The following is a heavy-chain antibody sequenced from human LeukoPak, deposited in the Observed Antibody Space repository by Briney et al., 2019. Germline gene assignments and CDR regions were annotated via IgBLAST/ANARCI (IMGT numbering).Heavy chain of an antibody. CDR2: ISSSGSTR. CDR3: ARDPVNCGGDCYQA. CDR1: GFTFSGFE. Sequence: GGSLRLSCAASGFTFSGFEMNWVRQAPGKGLEWVSYISSSGSTRYYADSVEGRFTVSRDNAKNSLYLQMNSLRAEDTAVYYCARDPVNCGGDCYQAWGQGTLVTISS. D-gene: IGHD2-21*02. J-gene: IGHJ5*02. V-gene: IGHV3-48*03.